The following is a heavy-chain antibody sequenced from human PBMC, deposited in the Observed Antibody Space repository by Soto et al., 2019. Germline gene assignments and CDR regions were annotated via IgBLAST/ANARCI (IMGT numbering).Heavy chain of an antibody. Sequence: GGSLRLSCEGFGFSISGYWMAWVRHTPNKGLEWVANINKDGSETHYVDSVKGRFTISRDSTRNSLYLNMDSLRVEDTTTYYCVRGTPTPGLDIWGRGTTVTVSS. CDR3: VRGTPTPGLDI. CDR2: INKDGSET. CDR1: GFSISGYW. V-gene: IGHV3-7*03. J-gene: IGHJ6*02. D-gene: IGHD1-1*01.